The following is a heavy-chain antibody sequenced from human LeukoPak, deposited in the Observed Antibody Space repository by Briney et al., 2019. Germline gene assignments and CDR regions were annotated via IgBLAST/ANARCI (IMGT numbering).Heavy chain of an antibody. V-gene: IGHV4-59*08. CDR1: GGSISSYY. CDR2: IYYSGST. CDR3: ARLCSSTSCPRDAFDI. D-gene: IGHD2-2*01. J-gene: IGHJ3*02. Sequence: SETLSLTCTVSGGSISSYYWSWIRQPPGKGLEWIGYIYYSGSTNYNPSLKSRVTISVDTSKNQFSLKLSSVTAADTAVYYCARLCSSTSCPRDAFDIWGQGTMVTVSS.